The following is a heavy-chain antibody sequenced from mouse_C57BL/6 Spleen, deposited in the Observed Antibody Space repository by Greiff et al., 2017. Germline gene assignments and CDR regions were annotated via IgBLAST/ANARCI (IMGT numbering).Heavy chain of an antibody. V-gene: IGHV1-19*01. Sequence: VQLQQSGPVLVKPGASVKMSCKASGYTFTDYYMNWVKQSHGKSLEWIGVINPYNGGTSYNQKFKGKATLTVGKSSSTAYMALNSRTSEDSAVYYCARAQATELYAMDYWGQGTSVTVSS. D-gene: IGHD3-2*02. J-gene: IGHJ4*01. CDR2: INPYNGGT. CDR3: ARAQATELYAMDY. CDR1: GYTFTDYY.